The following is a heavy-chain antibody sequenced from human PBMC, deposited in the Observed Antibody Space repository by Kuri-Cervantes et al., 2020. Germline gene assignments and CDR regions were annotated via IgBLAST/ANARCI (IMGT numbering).Heavy chain of an antibody. Sequence: SETLSLTCTVSGGSISSGGYYWGWIRQPPGKGLEWIGSIYYSGSTYYNPSLKSRVTISVDTSRNQFSLKLSSVTAADTAVYYCARPRAASSSWPPLNWFDPWGQGTLVTVSS. CDR1: GGSISSGGYY. D-gene: IGHD6-13*01. CDR3: ARPRAASSSWPPLNWFDP. CDR2: IYYSGST. V-gene: IGHV4-39*01. J-gene: IGHJ5*02.